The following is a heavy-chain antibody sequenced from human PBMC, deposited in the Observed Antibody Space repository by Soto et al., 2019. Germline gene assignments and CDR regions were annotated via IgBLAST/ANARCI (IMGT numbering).Heavy chain of an antibody. V-gene: IGHV3-33*01. CDR2: IWYDGSNK. CDR3: ARDPDDSSGYSDY. CDR1: GFTFSSYG. J-gene: IGHJ4*02. Sequence: QVQLVESGGGVVQPGRSLRLSCAASGFTFSSYGMHWVRQAPGKGLEWVAVIWYDGSNKYYADSVKGRFTISRDNSKNTLYLQMNSLRAEDTAVYYCARDPDDSSGYSDYWGQGTLVTVSS. D-gene: IGHD3-22*01.